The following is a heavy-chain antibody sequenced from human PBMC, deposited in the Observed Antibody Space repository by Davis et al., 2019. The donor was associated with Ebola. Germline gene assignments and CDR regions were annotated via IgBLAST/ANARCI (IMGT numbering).Heavy chain of an antibody. Sequence: GESLKISCAASGFTFSDYYMSWIRQAPGKGLEWVSYISSSGSTIYYADSVKGRFTISRDSAKNSLYLQMNSLRAEDTAVYYCARGSQLWLWDAFDIWGQGTMVTVSS. D-gene: IGHD5-18*01. J-gene: IGHJ3*02. CDR3: ARGSQLWLWDAFDI. CDR1: GFTFSDYY. CDR2: ISSSGSTI. V-gene: IGHV3-11*01.